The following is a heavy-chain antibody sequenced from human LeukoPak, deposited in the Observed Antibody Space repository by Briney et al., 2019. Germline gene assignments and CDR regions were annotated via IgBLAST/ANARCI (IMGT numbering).Heavy chain of an antibody. CDR1: GYTFTGYY. Sequence: GASVKVSCKASGYTFTGYYMHWVRQAPGQGLEWMGWINPNSGGTNYAQKFQGRVTMTRDTSISTAYMELSRLRSDDTAVYYCARDRGRSGSPLDNWGQGTLVTVSS. J-gene: IGHJ4*02. V-gene: IGHV1-2*02. CDR2: INPNSGGT. D-gene: IGHD1-26*01. CDR3: ARDRGRSGSPLDN.